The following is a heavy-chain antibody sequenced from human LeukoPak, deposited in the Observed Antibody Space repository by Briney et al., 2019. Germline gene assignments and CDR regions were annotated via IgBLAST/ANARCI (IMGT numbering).Heavy chain of an antibody. D-gene: IGHD2-15*01. V-gene: IGHV4-4*07. Sequence: SETLSLTCTISGGSITDYYWNWIRQPAGKGLEWIGRFYTTDTTNYNPSLKGRVTMSGDTSKSQFSLNLRSVTVADTAVYFCAREKGVAGFDSWGQGTLVTVSS. CDR3: AREKGVAGFDS. CDR2: FYTTDTT. CDR1: GGSITDYY. J-gene: IGHJ4*02.